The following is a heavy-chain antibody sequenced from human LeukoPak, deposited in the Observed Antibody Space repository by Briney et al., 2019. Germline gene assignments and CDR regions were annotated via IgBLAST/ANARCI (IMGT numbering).Heavy chain of an antibody. D-gene: IGHD3-16*02. V-gene: IGHV5-51*01. CDR1: GYSFTSYW. CDR2: IYPGDSDT. J-gene: IGHJ4*02. CDR3: ARHQDLPSSPLDY. Sequence: PGESLKISCKGSGYSFTSYWIGWVRQAPAKGLEWMGIIYPGDSDTRYSPSFQGQVTISADKSISTAYLQWSSLKASDTAMYYCARHQDLPSSPLDYWGQGTLVTVSS.